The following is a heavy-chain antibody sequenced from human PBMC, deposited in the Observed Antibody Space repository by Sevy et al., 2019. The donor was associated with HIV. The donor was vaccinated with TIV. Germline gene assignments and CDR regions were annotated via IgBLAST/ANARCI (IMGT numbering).Heavy chain of an antibody. Sequence: GGSLRLSCVASGFTSSSYAMSWVRRAPGKGLEWVSSISESGAMTYYADSVKGRFTISRDNSKSTLYLQMNSLRAEDTAIYYCAKASIEVAATTGGVFDYWGQGTLVTVSS. V-gene: IGHV3-23*01. J-gene: IGHJ4*02. CDR3: AKASIEVAATTGGVFDY. CDR2: ISESGAMT. CDR1: GFTSSSYA. D-gene: IGHD6-19*01.